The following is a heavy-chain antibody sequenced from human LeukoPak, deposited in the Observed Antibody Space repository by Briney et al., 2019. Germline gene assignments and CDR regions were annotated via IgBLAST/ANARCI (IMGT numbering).Heavy chain of an antibody. D-gene: IGHD1-26*01. J-gene: IGHJ4*02. Sequence: GGSLRLSCAASGYPFSSYGMHWVRQAPGKGLEWVAVISYDGSNKYYADSVKGRFTISRDNSKNTLYLQMNSLRAEDTAVYYCAKLSGSYTGPFDYWGQGTLVTVSS. CDR3: AKLSGSYTGPFDY. V-gene: IGHV3-30*18. CDR1: GYPFSSYG. CDR2: ISYDGSNK.